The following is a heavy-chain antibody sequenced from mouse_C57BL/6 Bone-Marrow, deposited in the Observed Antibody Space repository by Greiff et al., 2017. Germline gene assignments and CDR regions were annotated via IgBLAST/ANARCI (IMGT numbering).Heavy chain of an antibody. CDR2: ISSGGSYT. CDR1: GFTFSSYG. Sequence: EVKLVESGGDLVKPGGSLKLSCAASGFTFSSYGMSWVRQTPDKRLEWVATISSGGSYTYYPDSVKGRFTISRDNAKNTLYLQMSSLKSEDTAMYYCARQVIYYYGSSYDWFAYWGQGTLVTVSA. CDR3: ARQVIYYYGSSYDWFAY. V-gene: IGHV5-6*01. J-gene: IGHJ3*01. D-gene: IGHD1-1*01.